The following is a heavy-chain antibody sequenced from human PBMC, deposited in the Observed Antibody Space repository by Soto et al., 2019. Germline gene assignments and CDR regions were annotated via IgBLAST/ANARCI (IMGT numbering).Heavy chain of an antibody. CDR1: GYTFTNYG. CDR3: ARVSKGSMVRGVHSH. Sequence: ASVKVSCKASGYTFTNYGISWVRQAPGQGLEWMGRITAYNFNTNYAQKFQGRVTMTTDTSTDTAYMELRSLRPDDTAIYYCARVSKGSMVRGVHSHWGQGTLVTV. CDR2: ITAYNFNT. J-gene: IGHJ4*02. D-gene: IGHD3-10*01. V-gene: IGHV1-18*01.